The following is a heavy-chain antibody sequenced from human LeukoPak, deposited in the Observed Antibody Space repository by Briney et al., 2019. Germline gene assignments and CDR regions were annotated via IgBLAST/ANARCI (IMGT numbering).Heavy chain of an antibody. CDR2: IYYSGGT. J-gene: IGHJ5*02. D-gene: IGHD1-14*01. Sequence: PSETLSLTCTVSGGSISSSSYYWGWIRQPPGKGLEWIASIYYSGGTYYSPSLKSRVTISVDTSRNEFSLKLSSVTAADTAVYYCAETNPQDWFDPWGQGTLVTVSS. CDR3: AETNPQDWFDP. V-gene: IGHV4-39*07. CDR1: GGSISSSSYY.